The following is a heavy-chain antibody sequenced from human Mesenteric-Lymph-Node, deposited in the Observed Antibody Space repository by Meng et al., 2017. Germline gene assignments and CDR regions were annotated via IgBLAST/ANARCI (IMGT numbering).Heavy chain of an antibody. Sequence: GESLKISCAASGFTFSSNSMTWVRQAPGKGLEWVSSISRSGDYTYYADSVKGRFTISRDNSKNTLYLQMNSLRAEDTALYYCARTPGIAAAGVDYWGQGTLVTVSS. D-gene: IGHD6-13*01. V-gene: IGHV3-23*01. CDR2: ISRSGDYT. CDR3: ARTPGIAAAGVDY. CDR1: GFTFSSNS. J-gene: IGHJ4*02.